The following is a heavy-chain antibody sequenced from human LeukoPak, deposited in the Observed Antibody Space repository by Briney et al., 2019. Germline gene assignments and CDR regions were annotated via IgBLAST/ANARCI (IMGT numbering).Heavy chain of an antibody. V-gene: IGHV3-23*01. D-gene: IGHD3-22*01. CDR1: GFTFSTYA. Sequence: PGGSLRFSCAASGFTFSTYAMSWVRQAPGKGLEWVSDISDRGGSTFYADSVKGRFTISRDNSKNTLYLQMNSLRAEDTAIYYCASRYYYDSSALSPWGQGTLVTVSS. CDR2: ISDRGGST. J-gene: IGHJ5*02. CDR3: ASRYYYDSSALSP.